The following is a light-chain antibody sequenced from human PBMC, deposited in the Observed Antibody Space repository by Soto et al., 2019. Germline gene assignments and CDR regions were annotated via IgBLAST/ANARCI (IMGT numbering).Light chain of an antibody. CDR1: SSDVGGYNY. Sequence: QSALTQPASVSGSPGQSITISCTGTSSDVGGYNYVSWYQLHPGKAPKLIIYEVNNRPSGLSNRFSGSKSGNTASLTISGLQADDEGDYYCSSFSSTSTIFFGGGTKLTVL. J-gene: IGLJ2*01. V-gene: IGLV2-14*01. CDR2: EVN. CDR3: SSFSSTSTIF.